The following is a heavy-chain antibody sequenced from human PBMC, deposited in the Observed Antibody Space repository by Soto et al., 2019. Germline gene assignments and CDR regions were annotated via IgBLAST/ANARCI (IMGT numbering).Heavy chain of an antibody. J-gene: IGHJ3*02. D-gene: IGHD2-2*01. V-gene: IGHV3-23*01. CDR3: AKLRSRNIRDAFDI. Sequence: ESGGGLVQPGGSLRLSCAASGLTFSRYAMSWVRQAPGRGLEWVSGISVSGGSTYYADSVKGRFTISGDNSKSTLYLQMNSLTAEDTAVYYCAKLRSRNIRDAFDIWGQGTVVTVSS. CDR1: GLTFSRYA. CDR2: ISVSGGST.